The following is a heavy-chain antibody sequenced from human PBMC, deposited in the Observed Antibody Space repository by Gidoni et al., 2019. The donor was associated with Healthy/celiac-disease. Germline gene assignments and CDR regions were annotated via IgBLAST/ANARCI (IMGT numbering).Heavy chain of an antibody. CDR1: GYSFTSYW. V-gene: IGHV5-51*01. J-gene: IGHJ4*02. CDR2: IYPGDSDT. D-gene: IGHD6-13*01. CDR3: ARHESSSWYRGGFDY. Sequence: EVQLVQSGAEVKKPGESLKISCKGSGYSFTSYWIGWVRQMPGKGLEWMGIIYPGDSDTRYSPTFQGQVTISADKSISTAYLQWSSLKASDTAMYYCARHESSSWYRGGFDYWGQGTLVTVSS.